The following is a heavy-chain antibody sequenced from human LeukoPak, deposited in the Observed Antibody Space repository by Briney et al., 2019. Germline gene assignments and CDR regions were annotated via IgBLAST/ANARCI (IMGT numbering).Heavy chain of an antibody. J-gene: IGHJ6*03. Sequence: ASVKVSCKASGYTFTSYAMNWVRQAPGQGLEWMGWINTNTGNPTYAQGFTGRFVFSLDTSVSTAYLQISSLKAEDTAVYYCARESYSSGWYRYYYYYVDVWGKGTTVTVSS. V-gene: IGHV7-4-1*02. CDR1: GYTFTSYA. D-gene: IGHD6-19*01. CDR2: INTNTGNP. CDR3: ARESYSSGWYRYYYYYVDV.